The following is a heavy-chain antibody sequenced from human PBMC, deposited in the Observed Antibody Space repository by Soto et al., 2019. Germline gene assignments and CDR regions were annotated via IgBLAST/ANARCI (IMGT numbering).Heavy chain of an antibody. D-gene: IGHD4-17*01. Sequence: SETLSLTCAVYGGSLSDYYWTWIRQPPGKGLEWIGEIHHSGSTNYNPSLKSRVTISVDTSKNQFSLRLSSVIAADTTVYYCARKGTHAYGEFDIWGQGTMVTVSS. CDR3: ARKGTHAYGEFDI. CDR1: GGSLSDYY. V-gene: IGHV4-34*01. J-gene: IGHJ3*02. CDR2: IHHSGST.